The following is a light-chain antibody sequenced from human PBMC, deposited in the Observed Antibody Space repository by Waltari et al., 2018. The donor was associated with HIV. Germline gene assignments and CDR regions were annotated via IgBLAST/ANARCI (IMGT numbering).Light chain of an antibody. CDR1: QNINHD. J-gene: IGKJ4*01. V-gene: IGKV1-39*01. CDR2: SAS. CDR3: EQSHAPPVT. Sequence: DIQVTQSPSSLSAYTGATVIITCRASQNINHDLDWYHHKPGASPSLLIYSASGLQSGVPSRFTGSGSGTEFNFTISGLQSEDSATYYCEQSHAPPVTFGGGTKVEIK.